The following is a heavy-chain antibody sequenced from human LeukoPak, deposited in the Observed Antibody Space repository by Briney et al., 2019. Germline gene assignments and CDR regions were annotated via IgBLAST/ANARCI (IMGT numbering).Heavy chain of an antibody. CDR1: GGSISSSNW. D-gene: IGHD4-17*01. CDR2: IYHSGST. Sequence: SETLSLTCAVSGGSISSSNWWSWVRQPPGKGLEWIGEIYHSGSTNYNPSLKSRVTISVDKSKNQFSLKLSSVTAADTAVYYCARSMTTPYYYSDYWGQGTLVTVSS. CDR3: ARSMTTPYYYSDY. J-gene: IGHJ4*02. V-gene: IGHV4-4*02.